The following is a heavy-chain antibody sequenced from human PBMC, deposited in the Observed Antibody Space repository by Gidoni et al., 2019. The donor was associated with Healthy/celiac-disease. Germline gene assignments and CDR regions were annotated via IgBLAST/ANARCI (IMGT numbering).Heavy chain of an antibody. D-gene: IGHD1-26*01. J-gene: IGHJ4*02. CDR1: GFTFSNAW. V-gene: IGHV3-15*01. Sequence: EVQLVESGGGLVKPGGSLRLSCAASGFTFSNAWMSWVRQAPGKGLEWVGRIKSKTDGGTTDYAAPVKGRFTISRDDSKNTLYLQMNSLKTEDTAVFYCTTDSSEWGSDYWGQGTLVTVSS. CDR2: IKSKTDGGTT. CDR3: TTDSSEWGSDY.